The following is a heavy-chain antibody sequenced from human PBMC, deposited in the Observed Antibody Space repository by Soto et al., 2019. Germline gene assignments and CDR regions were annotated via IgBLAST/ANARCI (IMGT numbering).Heavy chain of an antibody. J-gene: IGHJ4*02. Sequence: EVQLVESGGGLVQPGTSLRLSCAASGFTFDDYAMHWVRQAPGKGLEWVSGISWNSGYIGYVDSVKGRFTISRDNAKNSLYLQMNSLRAEGTALYYRAKGPSLCSSASCPYYFDYWGQGTLVTVSS. CDR2: ISWNSGYI. CDR1: GFTFDDYA. CDR3: AKGPSLCSSASCPYYFDY. V-gene: IGHV3-9*01. D-gene: IGHD2-2*01.